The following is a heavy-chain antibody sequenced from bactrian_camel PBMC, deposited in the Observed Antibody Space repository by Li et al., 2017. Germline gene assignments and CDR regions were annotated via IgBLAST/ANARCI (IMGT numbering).Heavy chain of an antibody. Sequence: EVQLVESGGGSVQAGQSLRLSCASSEPTFSRRCMGWIRQAPGKGLEWVSGISWSGLRTNSVQGRFTISRDNAKNTVYLRINSLKAEDPAVYYCAKGSFLRGDSSLGPLGQGTQVTVS. V-gene: IGHV3S40*01. CDR2: ISWSGLR. CDR1: EPTFSRRC. D-gene: IGHD4*01. J-gene: IGHJ4*01.